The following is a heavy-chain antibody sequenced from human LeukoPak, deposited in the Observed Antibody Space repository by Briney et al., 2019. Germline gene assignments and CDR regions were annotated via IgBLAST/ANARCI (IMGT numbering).Heavy chain of an antibody. Sequence: PSETLSLTCTVSGGSMTTYFWSWIRQPPGKGLEWIAYVHYSDHNNYNPSLKSRVTISLDTSKNQFSLMLSSVTAADPAVYYCARVRRWEQLHAFDIWGQGTMVTVSS. D-gene: IGHD1-26*01. CDR1: GGSMTTYF. CDR2: VHYSDHN. J-gene: IGHJ3*02. CDR3: ARVRRWEQLHAFDI. V-gene: IGHV4-59*01.